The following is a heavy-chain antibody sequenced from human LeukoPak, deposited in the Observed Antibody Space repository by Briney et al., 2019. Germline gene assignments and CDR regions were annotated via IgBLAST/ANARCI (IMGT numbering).Heavy chain of an antibody. J-gene: IGHJ5*01. CDR2: INWNGGST. V-gene: IGHV3-20*01. Sequence: PGGSLRLSCAASGFTFDDYGMSWVRQAPGKGLEWVSGINWNGGSTGYADSVKGRFTISRDNAKNSLYLKMSSLTPETTSLYNSPRDNGLRELSLTPDSSGQGTLVTVSP. D-gene: IGHD3-16*02. CDR1: GFTFDDYG. CDR3: PRDNGLRELSLTPDS.